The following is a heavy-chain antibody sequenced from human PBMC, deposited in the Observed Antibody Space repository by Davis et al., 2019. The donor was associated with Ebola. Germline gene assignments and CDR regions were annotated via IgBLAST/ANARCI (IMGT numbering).Heavy chain of an antibody. CDR2: IYHSGST. CDR1: GGSISSSNW. CDR3: ARENCPNGVCYLPFDY. Sequence: MPSETLSLTCAVSGGSISSSNWWSWVRQPPGKGLEWIGEIYHSGSTNYNPSLKSRVTISVDKSKNQFSLRLSSVTAADTALYYCARENCPNGVCYLPFDYWGQGTLVTVSS. V-gene: IGHV4-4*02. D-gene: IGHD2-8*01. J-gene: IGHJ4*02.